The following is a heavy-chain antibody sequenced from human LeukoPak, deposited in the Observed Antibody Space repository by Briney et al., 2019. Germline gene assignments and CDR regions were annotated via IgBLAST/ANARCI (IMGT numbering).Heavy chain of an antibody. CDR2: ILYSGRT. V-gene: IGHV4-39*07. D-gene: IGHD1-1*01. Sequence: SETLSLTCTVSSGSISTSNYYWGWVRQPPGKALEWMGNILYSGRTYYSPSRRSRVTISLDTYRNQFSLKLNSVTAAATDVYYCAKYNGYGLIDIWGQGTMVTVSS. CDR1: SGSISTSNYY. J-gene: IGHJ3*02. CDR3: AKYNGYGLIDI.